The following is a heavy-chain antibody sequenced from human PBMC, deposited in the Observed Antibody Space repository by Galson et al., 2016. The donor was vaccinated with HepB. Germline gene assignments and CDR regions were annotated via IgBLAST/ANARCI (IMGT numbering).Heavy chain of an antibody. CDR3: ARDISFADKAWWLDP. J-gene: IGHJ5*02. D-gene: IGHD2-21*01. V-gene: IGHV3-53*01. Sequence: SLRLSCAASGFTVSNNYMTWVRQAPGKELEWVSLIYSGGNTGYADSVKGRFTISRDSSKNTLFLQMNSLRAEDTAIYYCARDISFADKAWWLDPWGQGTLVTVSS. CDR2: IYSGGNT. CDR1: GFTVSNNY.